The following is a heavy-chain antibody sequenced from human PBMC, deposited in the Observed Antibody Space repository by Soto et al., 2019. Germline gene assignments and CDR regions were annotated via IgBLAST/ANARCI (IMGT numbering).Heavy chain of an antibody. Sequence: QVQLVQSGAEVKKPGSSVKVSCKASGATFSSYAISWVRQAPGQGLEWMGGIIPIFGTANYAQKFQGRVTITADESTSTAYMELSSLRSEDTAVYYCARDGSGYRSRASPMDVWGQGTTVNVSS. D-gene: IGHD3-22*01. CDR2: IIPIFGTA. CDR3: ARDGSGYRSRASPMDV. J-gene: IGHJ6*02. V-gene: IGHV1-69*01. CDR1: GATFSSYA.